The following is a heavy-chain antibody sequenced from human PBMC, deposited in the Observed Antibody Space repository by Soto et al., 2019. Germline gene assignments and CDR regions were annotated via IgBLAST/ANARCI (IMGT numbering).Heavy chain of an antibody. CDR2: IIPIFGTA. CDR1: GRTFSSYA. D-gene: IGHD6-6*01. J-gene: IGHJ6*02. V-gene: IGHV1-69*13. Sequence: SVKVSCKAPGRTFSSYAISWVRQAPGQGLEWMGGIIPIFGTANYAQKFQGRVTITADESTSTAYMELSSLRTEDTAVYYCARDDGSESSSPDGWYYYYYGMDVWGQGTTVTVSS. CDR3: ARDDGSESSSPDGWYYYYYGMDV.